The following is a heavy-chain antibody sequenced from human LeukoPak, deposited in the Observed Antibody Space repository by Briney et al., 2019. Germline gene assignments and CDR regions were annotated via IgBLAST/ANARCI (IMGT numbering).Heavy chain of an antibody. CDR3: ASRGFGYQYSDY. Sequence: GVSLRLSCAASGFTFSTFAMSWVRQAPGKGLEWVSGISGSDGSTYYADSVKGLFTIFRDNSKNTLYLQMSSLRAEDTAVYYCASRGFGYQYSDYWGQGTLVTVSS. V-gene: IGHV3-23*01. CDR2: ISGSDGST. CDR1: GFTFSTFA. J-gene: IGHJ4*02. D-gene: IGHD5-18*01.